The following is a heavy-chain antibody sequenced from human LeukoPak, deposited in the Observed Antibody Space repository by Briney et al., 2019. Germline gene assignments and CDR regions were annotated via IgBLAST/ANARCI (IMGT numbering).Heavy chain of an antibody. Sequence: SQTLSLTCTVSGGSISSGNYYWSWIRQPPGKSLEWIGYIFYLGSTYYNPSLKSRVSISVNTFKNQFSLKLTAVTAADTAVYYCARKYPDHWFDPWGQGTLVTVSS. CDR1: GGSISSGNYY. J-gene: IGHJ5*02. V-gene: IGHV4-30-4*01. CDR3: ARKYPDHWFDP. CDR2: IFYLGST. D-gene: IGHD6-6*01.